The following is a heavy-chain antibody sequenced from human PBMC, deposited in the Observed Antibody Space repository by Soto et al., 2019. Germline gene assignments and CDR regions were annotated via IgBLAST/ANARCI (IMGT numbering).Heavy chain of an antibody. J-gene: IGHJ6*02. CDR3: ASDDYYSSGYTYYGMDV. V-gene: IGHV1-69*01. D-gene: IGHD3-22*01. CDR2: IIPIFGTA. CDR1: GGTFSSYA. Sequence: QVQLVQSGAEVKKPGSSVKVSCKASGGTFSSYAISWVRQAPGQGLEWMGGIIPIFGTANYAQKFQGRVTITAEETTSTAGMELSSLRSEDTAVDYCASDDYYSSGYTYYGMDVWGQGTTVTVSS.